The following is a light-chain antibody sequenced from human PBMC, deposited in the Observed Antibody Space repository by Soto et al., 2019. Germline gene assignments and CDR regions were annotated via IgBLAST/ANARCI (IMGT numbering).Light chain of an antibody. J-gene: IGKJ4*01. CDR2: DVF. Sequence: EIVLTQSPATLSLSPGERATLSCRASQSVNNSLAWYQQKPGQAPRLVIYDVFNRDTGTPARFSGSGSGTDFTLTISSLEPEDFGVYYCQQRSHLPWLTFGGGTRVDIK. V-gene: IGKV3-11*01. CDR1: QSVNNS. CDR3: QQRSHLPWLT.